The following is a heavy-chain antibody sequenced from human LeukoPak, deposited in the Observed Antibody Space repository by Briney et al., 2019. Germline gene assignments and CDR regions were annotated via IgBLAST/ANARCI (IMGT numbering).Heavy chain of an antibody. J-gene: IGHJ4*02. D-gene: IGHD5-24*01. CDR2: IYTSGST. Sequence: PSETLSLTCTVSGGSISSYYWSWIRQPAGKGLEWIGRIYTSGSTNYNPSLKSRVTMSVDTPKNQFSLKLTSVTAADTPVYYCARLYLPATRFDYWGQGTLVTVSS. V-gene: IGHV4-4*07. CDR1: GGSISSYY. CDR3: ARLYLPATRFDY.